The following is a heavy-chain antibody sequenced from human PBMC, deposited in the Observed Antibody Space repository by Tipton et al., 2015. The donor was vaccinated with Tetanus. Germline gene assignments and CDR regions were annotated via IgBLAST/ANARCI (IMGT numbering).Heavy chain of an antibody. CDR2: ISPYNGDT. D-gene: IGHD1-7*01. J-gene: IGHJ6*02. Sequence: QVQLVQSGPEVKKPGASVKVSCKASGYTFERYGIAWVRQAPGQGLEWMGWISPYNGDTKFTETFQARVTLTRDTPINVTYMELSRLRSDDAAVYYCARGAVITGTTFSSYYGLDVWGQGTTVSVSS. CDR1: GYTFERYG. V-gene: IGHV1-2*02. CDR3: ARGAVITGTTFSSYYGLDV.